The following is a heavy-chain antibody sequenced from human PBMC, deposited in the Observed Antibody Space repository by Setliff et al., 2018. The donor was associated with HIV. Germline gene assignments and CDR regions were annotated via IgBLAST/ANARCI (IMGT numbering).Heavy chain of an antibody. CDR1: GHTFTGYY. CDR2: INPNSGDT. D-gene: IGHD2-2*01. CDR3: ARGPLFGGDIIVVPPIDSGAY. V-gene: IGHV1-2*06. Sequence: ASVKVSCKASGHTFTGYYMHWVRQAPGQGLEWMGRINPNSGDTNYAQRFQGRVTMTRDTSISTAYMELTRLRSDDAAVYYCARGPLFGGDIIVVPPIDSGAYWGQGTLVTVSS. J-gene: IGHJ4*02.